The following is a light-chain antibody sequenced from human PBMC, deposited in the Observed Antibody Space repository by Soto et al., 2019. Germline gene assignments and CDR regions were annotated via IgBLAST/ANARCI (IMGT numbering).Light chain of an antibody. CDR1: NSDVGDYNF. V-gene: IGLV2-14*01. CDR3: SLYTSTSTFV. Sequence: QSALTQPASVSGSLGQSITISCTATNSDVGDYNFVSWYQQHPGRAPKVMIYEVTKRPSEISDRFSGSRSANTASLTISGPQTEDEADYFCSLYTSTSTFVFGPGTKGTVL. CDR2: EVT. J-gene: IGLJ1*01.